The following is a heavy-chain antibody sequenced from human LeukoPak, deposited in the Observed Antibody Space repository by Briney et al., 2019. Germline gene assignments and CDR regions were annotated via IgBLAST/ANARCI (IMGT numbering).Heavy chain of an antibody. CDR1: GFTFSSYS. V-gene: IGHV3-23*01. CDR2: ISGSGDTT. J-gene: IGHJ4*02. D-gene: IGHD6-19*01. Sequence: GGSLRLSCAASGFTFSSYSMNWVRQAPGKGLEWVSAISGSGDTTHYADSLKGRFTISRDNSKSTLYLQMNSLRAEDTAVYYCAKEDPQWLEVSFDFWGQGTLVTVSS. CDR3: AKEDPQWLEVSFDF.